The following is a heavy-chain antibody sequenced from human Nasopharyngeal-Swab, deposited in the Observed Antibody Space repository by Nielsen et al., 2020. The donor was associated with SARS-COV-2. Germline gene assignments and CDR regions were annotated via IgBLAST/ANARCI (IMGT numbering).Heavy chain of an antibody. Sequence: GESLKISCKGSGYDFSNHWIAWVRQKPGKGLEWMGFVYPGDSDSRYSPSFQGQVTISADKSISTAYLQWTSLKASDTALYFCAQTSVDANYFDKWGQGTLVTVSS. CDR1: GYDFSNHW. CDR2: VYPGDSDS. V-gene: IGHV5-51*01. D-gene: IGHD2-8*01. CDR3: AQTSVDANYFDK. J-gene: IGHJ4*02.